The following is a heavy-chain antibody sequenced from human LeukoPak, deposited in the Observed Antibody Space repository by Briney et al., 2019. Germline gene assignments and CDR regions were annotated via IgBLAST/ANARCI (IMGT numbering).Heavy chain of an antibody. CDR1: GYTFTGYY. D-gene: IGHD4-17*01. Sequence: ASVKVSCKASGYTFTGYYMHWVRQAPGQGLEWMGRINPNSGGTNYAQKFQGRVTMTRDTSISTAYMELSRLRSDDTAVYYCARADTYGDYVPYWGQGTLVTVSS. CDR3: ARADTYGDYVPY. J-gene: IGHJ4*02. V-gene: IGHV1-2*06. CDR2: INPNSGGT.